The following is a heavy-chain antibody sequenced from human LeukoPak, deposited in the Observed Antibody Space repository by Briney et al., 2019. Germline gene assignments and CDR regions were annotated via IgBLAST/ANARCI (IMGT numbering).Heavy chain of an antibody. Sequence: GGSLRLSCAASGFTVSSTYMSWVRQAPGKGLEWVSLIYSGGTTFYADSVKGRFAISTDNSKNTLYLQMSSLRAEDTAVYYCARDSSSFPNYFDYWGQGTLITVSS. V-gene: IGHV3-53*01. J-gene: IGHJ4*02. CDR1: GFTVSSTY. CDR3: ARDSSSFPNYFDY. CDR2: IYSGGTT. D-gene: IGHD3-3*02.